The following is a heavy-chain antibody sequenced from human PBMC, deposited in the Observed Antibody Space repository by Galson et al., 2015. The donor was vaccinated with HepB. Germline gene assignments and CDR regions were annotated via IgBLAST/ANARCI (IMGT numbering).Heavy chain of an antibody. CDR1: GGSFSGYY. J-gene: IGHJ5*01. CDR2: INHSGST. V-gene: IGHV4-34*01. Sequence: LTCAVYGGSFSGYYWSWIRQPPGKGLEWIGEINHSGSTNYNPSLKSRVTISVDTSKNQFSLKLSSVTAADTAVYYCARGPNWIDYWGQGTLVTVSS. CDR3: ARGPNWIDY.